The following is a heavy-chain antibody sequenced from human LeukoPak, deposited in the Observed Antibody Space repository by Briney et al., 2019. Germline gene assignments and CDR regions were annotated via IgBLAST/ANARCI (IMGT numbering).Heavy chain of an antibody. CDR1: GGTFSSYA. CDR2: IIPIFGTA. V-gene: IGHV1-69*05. D-gene: IGHD5-18*01. Sequence: SVKVSCKASGGTFSSYAISWVRQAPGQRLEWMGGIIPIFGTANYAQKFQGRVTITTDESTSTAYMELSSLRSEDTAVYYCARGGESTAMARFDYWGQGTLVTVSS. J-gene: IGHJ4*02. CDR3: ARGGESTAMARFDY.